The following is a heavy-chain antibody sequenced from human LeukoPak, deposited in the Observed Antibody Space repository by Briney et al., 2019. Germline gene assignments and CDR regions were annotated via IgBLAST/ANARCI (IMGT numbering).Heavy chain of an antibody. V-gene: IGHV4-59*01. J-gene: IGHJ4*02. Sequence: PSETLSLTCTVSGGSISSYYWSWVRQPPGEGLEWIGYIYYSGTTDYNPSLKSRVTISVDTSKNQFSLKMGSVTAADTAVYYCARLTVAGTGDSWGQGTLVTVSS. CDR1: GGSISSYY. D-gene: IGHD6-19*01. CDR2: IYYSGTT. CDR3: ARLTVAGTGDS.